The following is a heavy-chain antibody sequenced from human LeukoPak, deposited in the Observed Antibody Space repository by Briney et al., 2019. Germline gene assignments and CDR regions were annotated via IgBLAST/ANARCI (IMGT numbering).Heavy chain of an antibody. Sequence: SVKVSCKASGGTFSSYAISWVRQAPGQGLEWMGRIIPILGIANYAQKFQGRVTITADKSTSTAYMELSSLRSEDTAVYYCARQSGYSSGWYNYWGQGTLVTVSS. D-gene: IGHD6-19*01. CDR2: IIPILGIA. V-gene: IGHV1-69*04. CDR3: ARQSGYSSGWYNY. CDR1: GGTFSSYA. J-gene: IGHJ4*02.